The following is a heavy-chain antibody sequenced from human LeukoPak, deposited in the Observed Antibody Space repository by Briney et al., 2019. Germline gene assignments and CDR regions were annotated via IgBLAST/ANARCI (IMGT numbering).Heavy chain of an antibody. CDR1: GYTFTGYY. D-gene: IGHD3-9*01. Sequence: ASVKVSCKASGYTFTGYYTHWVRQAPGQGLEWMGWINPNSGGTNYAQKFQGRVTMTRDTSISTAYMELSRLRSDDTAVYYCARARGYFDWLPPFDYWGQGTLVTVSS. J-gene: IGHJ4*02. CDR3: ARARGYFDWLPPFDY. CDR2: INPNSGGT. V-gene: IGHV1-2*02.